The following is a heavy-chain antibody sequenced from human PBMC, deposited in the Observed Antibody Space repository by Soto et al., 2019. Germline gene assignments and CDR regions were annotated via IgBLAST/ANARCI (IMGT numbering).Heavy chain of an antibody. CDR1: GFTFDDYA. D-gene: IGHD6-13*01. CDR3: AKRDSSSWYSAFDI. V-gene: IGHV3-9*01. J-gene: IGHJ3*02. Sequence: PGGSLRLSCAASGFTFDDYAMHWVRQAPGKGLEWVSGISWNSGSIGYADSVKGRFTISRDNAKNSLYLQMNSLRAEDTALYYCAKRDSSSWYSAFDIWGQGTMVTVSS. CDR2: ISWNSGSI.